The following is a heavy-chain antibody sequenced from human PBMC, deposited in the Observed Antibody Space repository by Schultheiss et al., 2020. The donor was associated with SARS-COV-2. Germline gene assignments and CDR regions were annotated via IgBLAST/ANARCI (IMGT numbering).Heavy chain of an antibody. V-gene: IGHV1-8*01. J-gene: IGHJ4*02. CDR2: MNPNSGNT. CDR1: GYTLTELS. D-gene: IGHD6-13*01. CDR3: ARGQAAGELDY. Sequence: ASVKVSCKVSGYTLTELSMHWVRQATGQGLEWMGWMNPNSGNTGYAQKFQGRVTMTRNTSISTAYMELSSLRSEDTAVYYCARGQAAGELDYWGQGTLVTVSS.